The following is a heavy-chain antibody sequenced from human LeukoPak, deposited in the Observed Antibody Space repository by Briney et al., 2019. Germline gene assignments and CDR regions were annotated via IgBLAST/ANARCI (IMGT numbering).Heavy chain of an antibody. Sequence: SETLSLTCAVYGGSFMGYSWTWIRQSPGMGLEWIGEINHTGTSNYNPSLKNRVAISIDTSKNQFSLNLSSVTAADTAVYYCARPHNYDPLTGYTRRYAFDVWGQGTLVTVSS. CDR3: ARPHNYDPLTGYTRRYAFDV. D-gene: IGHD3-9*01. CDR2: INHTGTS. J-gene: IGHJ3*01. V-gene: IGHV4-34*01. CDR1: GGSFMGYS.